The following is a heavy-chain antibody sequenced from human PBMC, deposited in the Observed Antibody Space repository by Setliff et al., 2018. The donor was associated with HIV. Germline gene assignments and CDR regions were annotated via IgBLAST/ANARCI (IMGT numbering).Heavy chain of an antibody. D-gene: IGHD6-19*01. CDR3: ALQWLVGALRFPDY. CDR1: GFTFSSYS. J-gene: IGHJ4*02. Sequence: GSLRLSCAASGFTFSSYSMNWVRQAPGKGLEWVSYISSSSSTIYYADSVKGRFTISRDNAKNSLYLQMNSLRAEDTAVYYCALQWLVGALRFPDYWGQGTLVTVSS. V-gene: IGHV3-48*01. CDR2: ISSSSSTI.